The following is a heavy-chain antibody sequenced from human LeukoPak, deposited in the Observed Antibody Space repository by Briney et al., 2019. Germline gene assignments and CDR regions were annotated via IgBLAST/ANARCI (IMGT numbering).Heavy chain of an antibody. CDR1: GFTFSSYA. Sequence: GGSLRLSCAASGFTFSSYAMHWVRQAPGKGLEWVAVIWYDGSNGYYADSVKGRFTISRDNSKNTLYLQMDSLRAEDTAVYYCAKCSSTCYANTFYIWGQGTMVTVSS. CDR2: IWYDGSNG. J-gene: IGHJ3*02. V-gene: IGHV3-33*08. D-gene: IGHD2-2*01. CDR3: AKCSSTCYANTFYI.